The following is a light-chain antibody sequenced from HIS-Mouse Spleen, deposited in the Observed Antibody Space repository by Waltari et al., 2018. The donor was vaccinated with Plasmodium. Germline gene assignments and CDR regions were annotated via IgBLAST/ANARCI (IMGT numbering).Light chain of an antibody. V-gene: IGLV2-8*01. CDR2: EVS. Sequence: QSALTQPPSASGSPGQSVTIPCPGTSRDVGGYHDVSWYQQPPAKAPKLMIYEVSNRPSGVPDRFSGSKSGNTASLTVSGLQAEDEADYYCSSYAGSNNLVFGGGTKLTVL. CDR1: SRDVGGYHD. J-gene: IGLJ2*01. CDR3: SSYAGSNNLV.